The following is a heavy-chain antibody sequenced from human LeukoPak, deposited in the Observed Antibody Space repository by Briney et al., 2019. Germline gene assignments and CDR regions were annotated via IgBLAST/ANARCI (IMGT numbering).Heavy chain of an antibody. Sequence: PSETLSLTCAVYGGSFSGYYWSWIRQPPGKGLEWIGEINHSGSTNYNPSLKSRVTISVDTSKNQFSLKLSSVTAADTAVYYCARIREHTPSLTMTPRRDYFDYWGQGTLVTVSS. CDR2: INHSGST. CDR3: ARIREHTPSLTMTPRRDYFDY. V-gene: IGHV4-34*01. CDR1: GGSFSGYY. D-gene: IGHD5-24*01. J-gene: IGHJ4*02.